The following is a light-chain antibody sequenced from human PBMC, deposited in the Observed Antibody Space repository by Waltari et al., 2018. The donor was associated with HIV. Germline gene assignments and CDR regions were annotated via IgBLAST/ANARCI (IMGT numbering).Light chain of an antibody. CDR2: DAS. CDR3: QQYHNCPYT. V-gene: IGKV3-15*01. CDR1: QRVNTN. Sequence: EIVMTQSPGTLSLSPGQRATLSCRTSQRVNTNLSWYQQKVGQAPRLIIYDASTGASGVPPRFSGSGSGTDFTLTISGLQSEDFAVYYCQQYHNCPYTFGQGTTLDIK. J-gene: IGKJ2*01.